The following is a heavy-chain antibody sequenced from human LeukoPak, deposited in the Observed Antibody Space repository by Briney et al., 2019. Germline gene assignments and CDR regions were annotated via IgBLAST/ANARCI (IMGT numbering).Heavy chain of an antibody. V-gene: IGHV1-2*02. CDR1: GYTFTDYY. CDR2: INLKSGGT. Sequence: ASVKVSCKASGYTFTDYYIHWVRQAPGQGLEWMGWINLKSGGTNSAQKFQGRITMTRDTSITTAYMELSRLRSDDTAMYYCARPGRMGYYYDSSGPPFFDYWGQGTLVTVSS. D-gene: IGHD3-22*01. J-gene: IGHJ4*02. CDR3: ARPGRMGYYYDSSGPPFFDY.